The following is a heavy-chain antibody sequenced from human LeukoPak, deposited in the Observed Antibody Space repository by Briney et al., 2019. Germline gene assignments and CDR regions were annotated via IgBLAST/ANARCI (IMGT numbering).Heavy chain of an antibody. CDR2: IYYSGST. V-gene: IGHV4-59*01. D-gene: IGHD2-15*01. CDR1: GGSISSYY. J-gene: IGHJ4*02. Sequence: SETLSLTCTVSGGSISSYYWSWIRQPPGKGLEWIGYIYYSGSTNYNPSLKSRVTISVDTSKNQFSLKLSSVTAADTAVYYCARDGIGDGGFDYWGQGTLVTVSS. CDR3: ARDGIGDGGFDY.